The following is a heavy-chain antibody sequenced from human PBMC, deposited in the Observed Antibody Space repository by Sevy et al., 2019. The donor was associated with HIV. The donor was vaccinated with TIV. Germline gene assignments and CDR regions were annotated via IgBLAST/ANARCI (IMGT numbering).Heavy chain of an antibody. CDR1: GFTFSSYA. CDR3: AKGKKLMITFGGVIVS. Sequence: GGSLRLSCAASGFTFSSYAMSWVRQAPGNGLEWVSAISGSGGSTYYADSVKGRFTISRDNSKNTLYLQMNSLRAEDTAVYYCAKGKKLMITFGGVIVSWGQGTLVTVSS. CDR2: ISGSGGST. J-gene: IGHJ4*02. V-gene: IGHV3-23*01. D-gene: IGHD3-16*02.